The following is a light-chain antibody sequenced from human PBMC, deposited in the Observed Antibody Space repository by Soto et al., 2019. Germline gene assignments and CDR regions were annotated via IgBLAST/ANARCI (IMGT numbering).Light chain of an antibody. CDR2: SYN. V-gene: IGLV1-44*01. Sequence: QAVVTQPPSASGTPGQRVSISCSGSRSNIGSHTVNWYQQLPGTAPKLLIYSYNQRPSGVPDRFSGSKSGTSASLAISGLQSEDEADYYCAAWDDSLNGLVFGGGTKLTVL. J-gene: IGLJ2*01. CDR1: RSNIGSHT. CDR3: AAWDDSLNGLV.